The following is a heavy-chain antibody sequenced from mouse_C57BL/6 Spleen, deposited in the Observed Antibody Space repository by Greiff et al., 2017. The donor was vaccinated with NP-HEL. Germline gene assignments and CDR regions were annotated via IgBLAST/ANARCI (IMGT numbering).Heavy chain of an antibody. CDR3: AKHHYGSSPWFAY. Sequence: QVQLKESGPGLVAPSQSLSISCTVSGFSLTSYGVSWVRQPPGKGLEWLGEIWGDGSTNYHSAPISRLSISKDNTKSQVFLKLNRLQADDTATYYCAKHHYGSSPWFAYWGQGTLVTVSA. J-gene: IGHJ3*01. CDR1: GFSLTSYG. V-gene: IGHV2-3*01. D-gene: IGHD1-1*01. CDR2: IWGDGST.